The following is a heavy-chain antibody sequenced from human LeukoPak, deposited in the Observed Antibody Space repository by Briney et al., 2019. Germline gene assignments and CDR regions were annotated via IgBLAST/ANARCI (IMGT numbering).Heavy chain of an antibody. Sequence: PGGSLRLSCAASGFTFSSYAMHWVRRAPGKGPEYVSAISSNGGSTYFANSVKGRFTISRDHSKNTLYLQMGSLRAEDMAVYYCARGMRGFGELPYYYYYMDVWGKGTTVTVSS. CDR3: ARGMRGFGELPYYYYYMDV. J-gene: IGHJ6*03. CDR1: GFTFSSYA. V-gene: IGHV3-64*01. D-gene: IGHD3-10*01. CDR2: ISSNGGST.